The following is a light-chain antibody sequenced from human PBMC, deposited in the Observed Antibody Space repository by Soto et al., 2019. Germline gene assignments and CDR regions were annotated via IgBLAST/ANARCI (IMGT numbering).Light chain of an antibody. CDR3: NSYTSKSTGV. CDR1: SSDVGGYNY. V-gene: IGLV2-14*01. CDR2: EVS. J-gene: IGLJ1*01. Sequence: QSVLTQPASASRSPGQSITISCTGTSSDVGGYNYVSWYQQHPGKAPKLIIYEVSNRPSGVSNRFSGSKSGNTASLTISGLQAEDEADYYCNSYTSKSTGVFGTGTKVTFL.